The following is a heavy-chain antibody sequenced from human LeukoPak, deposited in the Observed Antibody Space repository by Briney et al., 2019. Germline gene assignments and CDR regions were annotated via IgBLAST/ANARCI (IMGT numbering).Heavy chain of an antibody. D-gene: IGHD2-2*01. J-gene: IGHJ4*02. V-gene: IGHV3-30*03. CDR1: GFTFSSYG. CDR2: ISYDGSNK. CDR3: ARAPPPPAAFKYYFDY. Sequence: GRSLRLSCAASGFTFSSYGMHWVRQAPGKGLEWVAVISYDGSNKYYADSMKGRFTISRDNSKNTLYLQMNSLRAEDTAVYYCARAPPPPAAFKYYFDYWGQGTLVTVSS.